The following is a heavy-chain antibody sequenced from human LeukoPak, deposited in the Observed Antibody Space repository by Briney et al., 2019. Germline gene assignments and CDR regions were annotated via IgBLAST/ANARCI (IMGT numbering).Heavy chain of an antibody. D-gene: IGHD3-3*01. CDR1: GYTFTSYG. Sequence: ASVKVSCKASGYTFTSYGISWLRQAPGQGLEWMGWISAYNGNTNYAQKLQGRVTMTTDTSTSTAYMELRSLRSDDTAVYYCASSPTIFGGDGFDYWGQGTLVTVSS. CDR3: ASSPTIFGGDGFDY. CDR2: ISAYNGNT. J-gene: IGHJ4*02. V-gene: IGHV1-18*01.